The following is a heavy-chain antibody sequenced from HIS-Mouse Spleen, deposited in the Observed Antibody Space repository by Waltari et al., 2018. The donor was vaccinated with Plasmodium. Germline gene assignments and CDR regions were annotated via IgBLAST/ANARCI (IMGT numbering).Heavy chain of an antibody. CDR1: VFTVSSNY. Sequence: EVQLVESGGGLVQLGGSLRLSCAASVFTVSSNYMTWVRQAPGNVLGWVAGSYSGGSTYYPDTVKGRFTMAREKSKNPLYLQMNSLVAEDTAGYYCATPRVGGSYFDYWGQGTLVTVSS. CDR2: SYSGGST. V-gene: IGHV3-66*01. J-gene: IGHJ4*02. D-gene: IGHD1-26*01. CDR3: ATPRVGGSYFDY.